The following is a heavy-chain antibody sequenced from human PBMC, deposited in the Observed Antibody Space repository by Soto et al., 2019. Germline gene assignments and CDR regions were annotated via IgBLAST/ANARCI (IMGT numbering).Heavy chain of an antibody. J-gene: IGHJ4*02. Sequence: GGSLRLSCGDSGFTFSSYGMSWVRHAPVKGLEWVSAISGSGGSKYYADSVKGRFTISRDIYKKTLYLQINSLRAEDPAVFYCAKNKEGVYYLDYWGQGALVTVSS. V-gene: IGHV3-23*01. CDR2: ISGSGGSK. CDR1: GFTFSSYG. CDR3: AKNKEGVYYLDY. D-gene: IGHD2-8*01.